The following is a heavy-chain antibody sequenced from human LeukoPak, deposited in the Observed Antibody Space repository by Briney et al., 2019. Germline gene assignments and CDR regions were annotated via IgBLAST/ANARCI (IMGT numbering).Heavy chain of an antibody. Sequence: PSQTLSLTCTVSADSLSSGGHYWAWIRQLPGKGLESIGFIHHSGSTRHNPSIKDRVAISVDAYRKQFALWLRSVTAADTAIYYCARGGNRFGGFYFDYWGQGIQVIVSS. D-gene: IGHD3-10*01. V-gene: IGHV4-31*03. CDR2: IHHSGST. CDR1: ADSLSSGGHY. J-gene: IGHJ4*02. CDR3: ARGGNRFGGFYFDY.